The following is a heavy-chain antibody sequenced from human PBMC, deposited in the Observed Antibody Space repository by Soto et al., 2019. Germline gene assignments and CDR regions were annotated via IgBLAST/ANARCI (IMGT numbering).Heavy chain of an antibody. CDR1: GGCISGCS. D-gene: IGHD3-10*01. CDR2: IYYSGST. J-gene: IGHJ5*02. Sequence: FVPLSLHRPVAGGCISGCSWSRIRKTPGKGLEWIGYIYYSGSTNYNPSLKSRVTISVDTSKNQFSLKLSSVTAADTAVYYCARHVSYYYASGSSGWFDPWGQGTLVTVSS. V-gene: IGHV4-59*08. CDR3: ARHVSYYYASGSSGWFDP.